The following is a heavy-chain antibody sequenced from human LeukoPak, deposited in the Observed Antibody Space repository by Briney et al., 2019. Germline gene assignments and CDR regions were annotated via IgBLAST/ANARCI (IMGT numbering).Heavy chain of an antibody. CDR3: ARFYCSGGSCYVTDNWFDP. Sequence: ASVKVSCKASGYTFTGYYMHWVRQAPGQGLEWMGWINPNSGGTNYAQKFQGRVTMTRDTSISTAYMGLSRLRSDDTAVYYCARFYCSGGSCYVTDNWFDPWGQGTLVTVSS. D-gene: IGHD2-15*01. V-gene: IGHV1-2*02. J-gene: IGHJ5*02. CDR1: GYTFTGYY. CDR2: INPNSGGT.